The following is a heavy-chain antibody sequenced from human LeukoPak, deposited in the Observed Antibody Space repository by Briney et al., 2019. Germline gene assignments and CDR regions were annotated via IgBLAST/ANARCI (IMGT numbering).Heavy chain of an antibody. D-gene: IGHD2/OR15-2a*01. CDR3: ARGSGDYFPFDY. J-gene: IGHJ4*02. Sequence: SETLSLTCTVSGGSISSDNWSWIRQPPGKELEWIGCIYYSGSTNYNPSLKSRVTISVDTSKNQFSLMLSSVTAADTAVYYCARGSGDYFPFDYWGQGAQVTVSS. V-gene: IGHV4-59*01. CDR2: IYYSGST. CDR1: GGSISSDN.